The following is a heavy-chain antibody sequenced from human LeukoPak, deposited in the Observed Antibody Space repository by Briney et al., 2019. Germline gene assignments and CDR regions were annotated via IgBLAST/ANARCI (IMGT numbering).Heavy chain of an antibody. CDR2: IYHSGST. D-gene: IGHD3-16*01. Sequence: KPSETLSLTCTVSGGSISSSSYYWGWIRQPPGKGLEWIGSIYHSGSTYYNPSLKSRVTISVDTSKNQFSLKLSSVTAADTAVYYCARISFTFGGCGQWGQGTLVTVSS. V-gene: IGHV4-39*07. CDR1: GGSISSSSYY. CDR3: ARISFTFGGCGQ. J-gene: IGHJ4*02.